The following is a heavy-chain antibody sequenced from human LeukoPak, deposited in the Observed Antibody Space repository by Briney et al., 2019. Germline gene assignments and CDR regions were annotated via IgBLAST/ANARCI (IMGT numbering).Heavy chain of an antibody. J-gene: IGHJ4*02. CDR2: IWYDGSNK. Sequence: GGSLRLSCKASGFTFSSDGIHWVRQAPGKGLEWVAVIWYDGSNKYYADSVKGRFTISRDNSKNTRYLQMNSLRAEDTAVYYCARDKWRENYDSSGYYDYWGQGTLVTVSS. D-gene: IGHD3-22*01. CDR1: GFTFSSDG. V-gene: IGHV3-33*01. CDR3: ARDKWRENYDSSGYYDY.